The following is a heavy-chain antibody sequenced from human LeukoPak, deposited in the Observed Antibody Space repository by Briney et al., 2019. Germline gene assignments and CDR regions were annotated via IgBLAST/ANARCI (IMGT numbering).Heavy chain of an antibody. CDR1: GTIFSSYS. D-gene: IGHD3-16*01. J-gene: IGHJ6*03. CDR3: ARGGPLYYYYMDV. V-gene: IGHV1-69*01. CDR2: ILPLFGTA. Sequence: ASLKVSCKAPGTIFSSYSISWVRQAPGQGLEWMGGILPLFGTANYAQKFQGRVTITADESTSTVYMELSSLRSEDTAVYYCARGGPLYYYYMDVWGKGTTVTVSS.